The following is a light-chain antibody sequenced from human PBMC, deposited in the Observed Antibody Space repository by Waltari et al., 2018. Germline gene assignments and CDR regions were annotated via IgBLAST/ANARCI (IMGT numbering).Light chain of an antibody. CDR3: QHLNSYPYT. V-gene: IGKV1-9*01. CDR2: GAS. J-gene: IGKJ2*01. Sequence: DIQLTQSPSFLSASVGDRVTITCRARQGVGISVVWYQQKPGKAPKVLIYGASTLHSGVPSRFSGSGSGTEFTLTIGSLQPEDFATYYCQHLNSYPYTFGQGTKLEIE. CDR1: QGVGIS.